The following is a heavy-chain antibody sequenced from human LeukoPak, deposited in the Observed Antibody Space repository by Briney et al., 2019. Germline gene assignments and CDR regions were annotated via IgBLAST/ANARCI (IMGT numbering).Heavy chain of an antibody. CDR2: TYFSGST. J-gene: IGHJ3*02. CDR3: ARGILSSFYCSGSYYHPDTFDI. V-gene: IGHV4-59*11. D-gene: IGHD3-10*01. Sequence: SETLSLTCSVTGDSINSQFWAWIRQPPGRGLEWIGHTYFSGSTNYNPSLNSRVTISIDTSKSHFSLRLISVTAADTAVYYCARGILSSFYCSGSYYHPDTFDIWGQGTWVTVSS. CDR1: GDSINSQF.